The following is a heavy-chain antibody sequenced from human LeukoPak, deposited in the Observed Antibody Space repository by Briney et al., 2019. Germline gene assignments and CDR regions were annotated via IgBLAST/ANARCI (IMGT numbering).Heavy chain of an antibody. D-gene: IGHD3-22*01. CDR3: ARDRSGYELSGLDY. CDR1: GFTFSNYA. J-gene: IGHJ4*02. Sequence: NPGRSLRLSCAASGFTFSNYAMHWVRQAPGKGLEWVAVISYDGSNKYYADSAKGRLIISRDNSKNTLLLQVNSLRAEDTAVYYCARDRSGYELSGLDYWGQGTLVTVSS. V-gene: IGHV3-30*04. CDR2: ISYDGSNK.